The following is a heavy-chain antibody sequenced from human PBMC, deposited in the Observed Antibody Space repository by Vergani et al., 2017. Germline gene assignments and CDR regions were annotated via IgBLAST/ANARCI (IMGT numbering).Heavy chain of an antibody. V-gene: IGHV3-20*04. CDR1: GFTFGDYD. J-gene: IGHJ4*02. CDR2: VKWYGDRS. CDR3: ARRGSGNTYYFDY. Sequence: EVQLVESGGGVVRPGGSLRLSCAASGFTFGDYDMNWVRQAPGKGLEWVSRVKWYGDRSVYADSVKGRFTISRANAKNSLYLQMTSLRAEDTAFYYCARRGSGNTYYFDYWGQGALVTVSS. D-gene: IGHD3-10*01.